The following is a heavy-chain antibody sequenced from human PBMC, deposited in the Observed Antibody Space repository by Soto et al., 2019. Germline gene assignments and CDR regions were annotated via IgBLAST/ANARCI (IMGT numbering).Heavy chain of an antibody. Sequence: QVQLVQSGAEVKKPGSSVKVSCKASGGTFSSYTISWVRQAPGQGLEWMGRIIPILGIANYAQKFQCRVTISADKSTSTAYMELSSLRSEDTAVYYCARGGEQQLHDYWGQGTLVTVSS. D-gene: IGHD6-13*01. CDR3: ARGGEQQLHDY. CDR2: IIPILGIA. J-gene: IGHJ4*02. CDR1: GGTFSSYT. V-gene: IGHV1-69*02.